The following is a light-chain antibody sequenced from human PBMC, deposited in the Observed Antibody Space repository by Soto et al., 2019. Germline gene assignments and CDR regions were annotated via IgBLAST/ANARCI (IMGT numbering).Light chain of an antibody. J-gene: IGLJ1*01. CDR3: SSFAGSNNFPYV. Sequence: QSALTQPPSASGSPGQSVTISCTGTSSDVGAYDYVSWYQQHPGNAPKLMIYEINKRPAGVPDRFSGSKSGNTASLTVSGLQAEDEADYYCSSFAGSNNFPYVFGTGTKVTV. V-gene: IGLV2-8*01. CDR2: EIN. CDR1: SSDVGAYDY.